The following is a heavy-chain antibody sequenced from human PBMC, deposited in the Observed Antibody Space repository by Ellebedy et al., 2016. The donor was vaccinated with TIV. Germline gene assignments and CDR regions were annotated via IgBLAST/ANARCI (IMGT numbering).Heavy chain of an antibody. CDR2: ISSRSTTT. V-gene: IGHV3-48*04. CDR1: GLTFSRYD. Sequence: PGGSLRLSCAASGLTFSRYDMNWVRQAPGKGLEWVSYISSRSTTTNYADSVKGRFTISRDNAKNSLYLQMNSLRAEDTAVYYCARKILFDYGMDVWGQGTTVTVSS. J-gene: IGHJ6*02. CDR3: ARKILFDYGMDV.